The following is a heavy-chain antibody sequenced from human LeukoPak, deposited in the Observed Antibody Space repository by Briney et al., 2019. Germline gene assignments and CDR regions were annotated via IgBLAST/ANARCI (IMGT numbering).Heavy chain of an antibody. Sequence: GGSLRLSCAASGFTFSNYWMHWVRQVPGKGLVWVSRINDDGSATFYADSVKGRFTISRDNAKNSLYLQMNSLRAEDTAVYYCAIGSRFGVVERDAFDIWGQGTMVTVSS. CDR1: GFTFSNYW. D-gene: IGHD3-3*01. J-gene: IGHJ3*02. CDR2: INDDGSAT. CDR3: AIGSRFGVVERDAFDI. V-gene: IGHV3-74*01.